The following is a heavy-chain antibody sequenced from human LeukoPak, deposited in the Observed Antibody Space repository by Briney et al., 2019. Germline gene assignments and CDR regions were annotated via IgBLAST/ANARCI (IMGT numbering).Heavy chain of an antibody. V-gene: IGHV3-74*01. Sequence: PGGSLRPSCAASGFTFSSYWMHWVRQTPGKGLMWVARIKSDGSTIYADSVQGRCTISRDNAENMVYLQMNSLRADDTAIYYCTRAITYFYGSVTYDWFDSWGQGTRVTVSS. J-gene: IGHJ5*01. D-gene: IGHD3-10*01. CDR3: TRAITYFYGSVTYDWFDS. CDR2: IKSDGST. CDR1: GFTFSSYW.